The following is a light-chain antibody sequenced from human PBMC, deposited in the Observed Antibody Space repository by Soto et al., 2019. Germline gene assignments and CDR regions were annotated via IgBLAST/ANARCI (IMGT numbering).Light chain of an antibody. Sequence: DFPMAPSPSTLFSSVGARGTITFRASQSISSWLAWYQQKPGKAPKLLIYKASSLESGVPSRFSGTGSGTEFTLTISSLQPDDFATYYCQQYNSYPWTFGQGTNVDIK. CDR3: QQYNSYPWT. J-gene: IGKJ1*01. V-gene: IGKV1-5*03. CDR1: QSISSW. CDR2: KAS.